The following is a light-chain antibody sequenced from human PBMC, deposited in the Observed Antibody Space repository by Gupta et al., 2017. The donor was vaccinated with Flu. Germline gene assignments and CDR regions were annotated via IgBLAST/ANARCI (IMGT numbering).Light chain of an antibody. CDR3: QSYDSSLTAWV. CDR2: DNN. CDR1: SSNIGADFD. V-gene: IGLV1-40*01. J-gene: IGLJ3*02. Sequence: VIISCTGRSSNIGADFDVHWYQQFPGTAPKLLSFDNNNRPSGVPDRFSGSRSGTSASLAITGLQAEDEADYYCQSYDSSLTAWVFGGGTKLTVL.